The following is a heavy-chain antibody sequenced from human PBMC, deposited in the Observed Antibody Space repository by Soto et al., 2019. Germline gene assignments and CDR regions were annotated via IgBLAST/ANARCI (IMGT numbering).Heavy chain of an antibody. CDR1: GGSISSYY. V-gene: IGHV4-59*08. CDR3: ARHGGRIPYMDV. CDR2: IFYSGST. Sequence: SETLSLTCIVSGGSISSYYWSWIRQPPGKGLEWIGYIFYSGSTSYSPSLKSRVTLSLDTSKNQFSLKLSSVTAADTAVYYCARHGGRIPYMDVWGKGTTVTVSS. J-gene: IGHJ6*03.